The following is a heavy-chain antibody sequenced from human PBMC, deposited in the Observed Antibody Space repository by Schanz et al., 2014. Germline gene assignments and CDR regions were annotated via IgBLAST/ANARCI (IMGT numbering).Heavy chain of an antibody. J-gene: IGHJ4*02. CDR3: AKSYDTSGYSGFDY. Sequence: EVQLVESGGGLVQPGGSLRLSCAASGFTFSTYWMSWVRQAPGKGLEWVANIKQDGSEKYYVDSVKGRFTISRDNAKNSLYLQMNSLRTEDTAVYFCAKSYDTSGYSGFDYWGQGTLVTVSS. V-gene: IGHV3-7*01. CDR1: GFTFSTYW. CDR2: IKQDGSEK. D-gene: IGHD3-22*01.